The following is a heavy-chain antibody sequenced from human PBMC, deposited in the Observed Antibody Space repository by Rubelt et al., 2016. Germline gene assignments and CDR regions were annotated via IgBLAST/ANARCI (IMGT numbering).Heavy chain of an antibody. V-gene: IGHV3-48*04. J-gene: IGHJ6*03. CDR2: ISSSSTI. CDR3: ARDLIYHCSSTSCLPPYYYYYYMDV. Sequence: GGSLRLSCAASGFTFSSYSMNWVRQAPGKGLEWVSYISSSSTIYYADSVKGRFTISRDNAKNSLYLQMNSLRAEDTAVYYCARDLIYHCSSTSCLPPYYYYYYMDVWGKGTTVTVSS. CDR1: GFTFSSYS. D-gene: IGHD2-2*01.